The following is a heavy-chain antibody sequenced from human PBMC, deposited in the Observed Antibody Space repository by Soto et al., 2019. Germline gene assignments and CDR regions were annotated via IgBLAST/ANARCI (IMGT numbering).Heavy chain of an antibody. V-gene: IGHV1-18*01. D-gene: IGHD6-13*01. CDR2: ISAYNGNT. Sequence: SVKVSCKASGYTFTSDGISWGREAPVQGLEWMGWISAYNGNTNYAQKLQGRVTMTTDTSTSTAYMELRSLRSDDTAGYYCARDQGAAAAGTDYWGQGTLVTVSS. CDR3: ARDQGAAAAGTDY. CDR1: GYTFTSDG. J-gene: IGHJ4*02.